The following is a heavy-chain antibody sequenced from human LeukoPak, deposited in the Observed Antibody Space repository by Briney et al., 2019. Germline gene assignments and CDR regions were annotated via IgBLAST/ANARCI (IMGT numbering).Heavy chain of an antibody. J-gene: IGHJ4*02. V-gene: IGHV3-30-3*01. CDR2: ISYDGSNK. CDR3: ARSRPATAIPAH. D-gene: IGHD2-2*02. CDR1: GFTFSSYA. Sequence: GGSLRLSCAASGFTFSSYAMHWVRQAPGKGLEWVAVISYDGSNKYYADSVKGRFTISRDNSKNTLYLQMNSLRAEDTAVYYCARSRPATAIPAHGGKGTLVTVS.